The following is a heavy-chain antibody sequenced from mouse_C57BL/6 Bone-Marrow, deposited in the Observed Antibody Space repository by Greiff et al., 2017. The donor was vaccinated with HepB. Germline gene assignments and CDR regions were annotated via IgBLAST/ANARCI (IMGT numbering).Heavy chain of an antibody. CDR3: ARIAFYYDYGWFAY. J-gene: IGHJ3*01. V-gene: IGHV8-8*01. D-gene: IGHD2-4*01. CDR1: GFSPSTFGMG. CDR2: IWWDDDK. Sequence: QVQLKESGPGILQPSQTLSLTCSFSGFSPSTFGMGVGWIRQPSGKGLEWLAHIWWDDDKYYNPALKSRLTISKDTSKIQLFLKIANVDTADTATYYCARIAFYYDYGWFAYWGQGTLVTVSA.